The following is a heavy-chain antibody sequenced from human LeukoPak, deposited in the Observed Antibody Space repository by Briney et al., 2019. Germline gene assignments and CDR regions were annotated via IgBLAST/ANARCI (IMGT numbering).Heavy chain of an antibody. Sequence: PGGSLRLSCAASGFTFSSYEMNWVRQAPGKGLEWVSYISSSGSTIYYADSVKGRFTISRDNAKNSLYLQMNSLRAEDTAVYYCARDLYCSSTSCPFGIDYWGQGTLVTVSS. CDR2: ISSSGSTI. CDR1: GFTFSSYE. CDR3: ARDLYCSSTSCPFGIDY. V-gene: IGHV3-48*03. J-gene: IGHJ4*02. D-gene: IGHD2-2*01.